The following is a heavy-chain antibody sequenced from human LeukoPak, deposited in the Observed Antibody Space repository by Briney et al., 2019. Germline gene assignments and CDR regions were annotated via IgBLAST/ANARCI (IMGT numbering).Heavy chain of an antibody. Sequence: GSLRLSCAASGNYWMHWVRQAPGKGLVWVSHINSDGSCTSYADSVKGRFTISKDNAKNTVYLQMNSLRAEDTAVYYCVSFYETYWGRGTLVTVS. CDR3: VSFYETY. V-gene: IGHV3-74*01. D-gene: IGHD2/OR15-2a*01. CDR1: GNYW. J-gene: IGHJ4*02. CDR2: INSDGSCT.